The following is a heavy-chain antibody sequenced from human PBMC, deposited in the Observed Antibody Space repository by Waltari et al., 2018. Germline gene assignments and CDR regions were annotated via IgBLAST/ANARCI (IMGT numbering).Heavy chain of an antibody. V-gene: IGHV1-2*02. CDR3: ARDVDGTEAYLDY. D-gene: IGHD1-1*01. Sequence: QVQLVQSGAAVKKTGASVKVSCKASGYSFIDFYIHWLRQTPGQGLEWMGCVNPNTVFTKYAQKFRGRLTMASDTSISGAYMELSRLTSDDAAVYYGARDVDGTEAYLDYWAQGTLSTVSS. CDR1: GYSFIDFY. J-gene: IGHJ4*02. CDR2: VNPNTVFT.